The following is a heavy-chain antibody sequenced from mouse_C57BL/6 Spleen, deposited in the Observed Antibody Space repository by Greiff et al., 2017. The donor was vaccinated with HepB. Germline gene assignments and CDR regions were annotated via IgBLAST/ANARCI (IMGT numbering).Heavy chain of an antibody. D-gene: IGHD2-12*01. CDR3: ARDDGSYFDY. V-gene: IGHV1-50*01. CDR2: ICTADSST. CDR1: GYTFTSYW. Sequence: QVQLQQPGAELVKPGASVKLSCKASGYTFTSYWMQWVKQRPGQGLEWIGEICTADSSTYYNQKFKGKATLTVDTYSSTAYMQHSSLTSEDSAVYYCARDDGSYFDYWGQGTTLTVSS. J-gene: IGHJ2*01.